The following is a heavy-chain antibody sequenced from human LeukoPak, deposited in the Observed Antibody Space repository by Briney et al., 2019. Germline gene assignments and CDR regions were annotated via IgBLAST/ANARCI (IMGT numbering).Heavy chain of an antibody. V-gene: IGHV4-59*01. CDR1: GGSISSYY. Sequence: SETLSLTCSVSGGSISSYYWSWIRQPPGKGLEWIGYIYYSGSPNYNPSLKSRVTISVDTSKNQFSLKLSSVTAADTAVYYCARGSPNGGGRLFDYWGQGTLVTVSS. CDR3: ARGSPNGGGRLFDY. D-gene: IGHD3-10*01. J-gene: IGHJ4*02. CDR2: IYYSGSP.